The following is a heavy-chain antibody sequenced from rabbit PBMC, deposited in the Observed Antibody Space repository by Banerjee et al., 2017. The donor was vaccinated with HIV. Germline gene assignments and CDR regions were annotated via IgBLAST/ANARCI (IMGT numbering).Heavy chain of an antibody. CDR1: GFSLSNNYW. CDR2: IYSGNGGGS. V-gene: IGHV1S40*01. CDR3: ARGGYAVYTYADL. D-gene: IGHD7-1*01. J-gene: IGHJ3*01. Sequence: QSLEESGGGLVQPEGSLTLTCTASGFSLSNNYWMCWVRQAPGKGLEWIACIYSGNGGGSHYASWAKGRFTISKTSSTTVTLQMTSLTAADTATYFCARGGYAVYTYADLWGQGTLVTVS.